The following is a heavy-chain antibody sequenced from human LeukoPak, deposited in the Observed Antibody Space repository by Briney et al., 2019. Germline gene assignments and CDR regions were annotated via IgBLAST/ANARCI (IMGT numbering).Heavy chain of an antibody. V-gene: IGHV3-23*01. CDR1: GFTFTSYA. J-gene: IGHJ4*02. CDR3: AKATTAIVVDNFFDY. Sequence: GGSLRLSCAASGFTFTSYAMSWVSQAPGKGLEWVSAISGNGGATYYADSVKGRFTISRDNSKNTLHLQMNSLRAEDTALYYCAKATTAIVVDNFFDYWGQGTLVYVSS. D-gene: IGHD3-22*01. CDR2: ISGNGGAT.